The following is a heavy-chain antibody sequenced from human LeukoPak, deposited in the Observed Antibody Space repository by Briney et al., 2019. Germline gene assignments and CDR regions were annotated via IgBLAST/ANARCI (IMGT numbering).Heavy chain of an antibody. V-gene: IGHV1-46*01. CDR2: INPSGGST. J-gene: IGHJ4*02. Sequence: ASVKVSCKASGYTFTSYYMHWVRQAPGQGLEWMGIINPSGGSTSYAQEFQGRVTMTRDTSTSTVYMELSSLRSEDTAVYYCARDIGGDILTGPPGYWGQGTLVTVSS. CDR1: GYTFTSYY. CDR3: ARDIGGDILTGPPGY. D-gene: IGHD3-9*01.